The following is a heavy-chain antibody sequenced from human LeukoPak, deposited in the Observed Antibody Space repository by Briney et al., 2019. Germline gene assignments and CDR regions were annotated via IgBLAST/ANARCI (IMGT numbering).Heavy chain of an antibody. V-gene: IGHV3-21*01. CDR2: ISSSSSYI. Sequence: GGSLRLSCAVSGFTFSSYSMNWVRQAPGKGLEGLSSISSSSSYIYYADSVRGRFTISRDNAKNSLYLQMNSLRADDTAVYFCATIPSTELNAYWGQGTLVTVSA. CDR3: ATIPSTELNAY. J-gene: IGHJ4*02. D-gene: IGHD2-21*01. CDR1: GFTFSSYS.